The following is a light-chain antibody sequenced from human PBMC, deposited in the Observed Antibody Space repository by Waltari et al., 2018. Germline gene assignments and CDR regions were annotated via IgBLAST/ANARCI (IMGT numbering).Light chain of an antibody. V-gene: IGLV2-14*01. J-gene: IGLJ3*02. CDR2: EVS. CDR3: SSYTSTNTWV. Sequence: QSALTQPASVSGSPGPSITISCTGTSSDLVGHKYVSWYQQHSGEAPQLMIYEVSNRPSGVSGRLSGSKSGNTASLTIAGLQVEDEAYYYCSSYTSTNTWVFGGGTKVTVL. CDR1: SSDLVGHKY.